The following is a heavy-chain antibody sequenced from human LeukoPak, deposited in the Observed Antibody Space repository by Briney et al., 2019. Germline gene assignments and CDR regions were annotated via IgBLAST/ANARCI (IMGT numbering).Heavy chain of an antibody. J-gene: IGHJ4*02. CDR2: INPNSGGT. D-gene: IGHD3-10*01. V-gene: IGHV1-2*02. Sequence: ASVKVSCKASGYTFTGYYMHWVRQAPGQGLEWMGWINPNSGGTNYAQKFQGRVTMTRDTSTSTVYMELSRLRSDDTAVYYCARAGGSGSYSFDYWGQGTLVTVSS. CDR3: ARAGGSGSYSFDY. CDR1: GYTFTGYY.